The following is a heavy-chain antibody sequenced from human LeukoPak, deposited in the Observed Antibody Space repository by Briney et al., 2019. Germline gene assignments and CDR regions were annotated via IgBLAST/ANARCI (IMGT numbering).Heavy chain of an antibody. CDR1: GFTFSSYG. CDR3: AREDSSGWYALDY. D-gene: IGHD6-19*01. V-gene: IGHV3-30*02. CDR2: IRYDGSDK. Sequence: GGSLRLSCAASGFTFSSYGMHWVRQAPGKGLEWVAFIRYDGSDKYYADSNYADSVRGRFTISRDNSKNTLYLQMNSLRAEDTAVYYCAREDSSGWYALDYWGQGTLVTVSS. J-gene: IGHJ4*02.